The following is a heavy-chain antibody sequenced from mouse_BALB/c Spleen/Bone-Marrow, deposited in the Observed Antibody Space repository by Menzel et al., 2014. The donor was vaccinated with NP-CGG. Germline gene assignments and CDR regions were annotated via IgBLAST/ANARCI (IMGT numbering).Heavy chain of an antibody. CDR2: INSNGGST. J-gene: IGHJ3*01. D-gene: IGHD2-3*01. CDR1: GFTFSSYG. V-gene: IGHV5-6-3*01. Sequence: DVHLVESGGGLVLPGGSLKLSCAASGFTFSSYGMSWVRQTPDKRLELVATINSNGGSTYYPDSVKGRFTISRDNAKNTLYLQMSSLKSEDTAMYYCARDRGWLLRFAYWGQGTLVTVSA. CDR3: ARDRGWLLRFAY.